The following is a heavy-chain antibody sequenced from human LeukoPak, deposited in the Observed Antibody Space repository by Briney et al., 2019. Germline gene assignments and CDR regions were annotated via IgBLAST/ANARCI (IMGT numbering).Heavy chain of an antibody. CDR2: LYDSGST. CDR3: ARERRDGYKYDFDY. Sequence: PSESLSLTCTVSGVSISSYYWSWIRQPPGKGLEWVGYLYDSGSTTYNPSLKSRVTISVDTSKNQFSLKVSSVTAADTAVYYCARERRDGYKYDFDYWGQGTLVTVSS. J-gene: IGHJ4*02. D-gene: IGHD5-24*01. CDR1: GVSISSYY. V-gene: IGHV4-59*01.